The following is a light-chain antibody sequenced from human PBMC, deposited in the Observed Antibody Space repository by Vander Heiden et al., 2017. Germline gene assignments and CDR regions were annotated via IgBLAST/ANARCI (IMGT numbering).Light chain of an antibody. CDR1: RSIDFY. CDR2: EAS. CDR3: QQYKSVPYT. V-gene: IGKV1-5*03. J-gene: IGKJ2*01. Sequence: DIQMTQSPSTLSASVGDRGSITCRVSRSIDFYLAWYHQRPGKAPQLLVYEASNLESGVPSRLSGSGSGTEFTLTISSLQPGDIGTYYCQQYKSVPYTFGQGTKLEIK.